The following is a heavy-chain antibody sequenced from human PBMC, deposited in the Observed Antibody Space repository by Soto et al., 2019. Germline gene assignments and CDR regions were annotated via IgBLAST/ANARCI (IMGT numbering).Heavy chain of an antibody. CDR1: GFTFSSYG. CDR3: ATLTKYDILTGFYPC. J-gene: IGHJ4*02. V-gene: IGHV3-66*01. CDR2: IYSDGST. Sequence: GGSLRLSCAASGFTFSSYGTHWVRQAPGKGLEWVSVIYSDGSTYYADSVKGRFIISRDNSNNTLYFQMNSLRAEDTAVYYCATLTKYDILTGFYPCWGQGTLVTVPQ. D-gene: IGHD3-9*01.